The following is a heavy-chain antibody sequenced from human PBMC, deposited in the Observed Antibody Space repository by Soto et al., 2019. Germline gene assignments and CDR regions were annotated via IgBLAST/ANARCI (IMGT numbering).Heavy chain of an antibody. V-gene: IGHV1-3*01. J-gene: IGHJ3*02. CDR3: ATGALWFCEFPDI. CDR1: GYTFTSYA. CDR2: INAGNGNT. Sequence: QVQLVQSGAEVKKPGASVKVSCKASGYTFTSYAMHWLRQAPGQRLEWMGWINAGNGNTKYSQKFQGRVTITRYTSASTAYMELSILRSEGTAVYYCATGALWFCEFPDIWGQGTMVSVSS. D-gene: IGHD3-10*01.